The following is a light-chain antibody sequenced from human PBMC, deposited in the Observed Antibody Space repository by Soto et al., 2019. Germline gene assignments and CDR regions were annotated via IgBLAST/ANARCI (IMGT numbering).Light chain of an antibody. Sequence: QSALTQPASVSGSPGQSIAISCTGTSSDVGGYNYVSWYQQHPGKAPKLIIYDVSNRPSGVSNRLSGSKSGNTASLTSSGLQAEDEADYYCSSYTSSSTVVFGGGTKLTVL. J-gene: IGLJ2*01. CDR3: SSYTSSSTVV. CDR1: SSDVGGYNY. V-gene: IGLV2-14*03. CDR2: DVS.